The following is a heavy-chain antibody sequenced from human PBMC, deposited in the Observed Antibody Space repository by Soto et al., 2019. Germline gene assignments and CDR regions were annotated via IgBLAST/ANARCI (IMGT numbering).Heavy chain of an antibody. Sequence: QLQLQESGPGLVKPSETLSLTCTVSGGSISSSSYYWGWIRQPPGKGLEWIGSIYYSGSTYYNPSLKSRVTISVDTSKNQFSLNLSSVTAADTAVYYCATREYSSSSPDLRSFDFWGQGTLVTVSS. J-gene: IGHJ4*02. V-gene: IGHV4-39*01. CDR3: ATREYSSSSPDLRSFDF. D-gene: IGHD6-6*01. CDR1: GGSISSSSYY. CDR2: IYYSGST.